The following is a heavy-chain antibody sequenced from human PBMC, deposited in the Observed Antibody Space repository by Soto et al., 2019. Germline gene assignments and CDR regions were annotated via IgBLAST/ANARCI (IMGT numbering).Heavy chain of an antibody. CDR3: ARVRDWFDP. CDR2: IDHSGYT. V-gene: IGHV4-34*01. J-gene: IGHJ5*02. Sequence: SETLSLTCAVYGGSFSGYYWNWIRQPPGKGLEWIGEIDHSGYTNYNPSLKSRVTISVDTSKNQFSLRLTSVTAADTAVYYCARVRDWFDPWGQGTLVTV. CDR1: GGSFSGYY. D-gene: IGHD3-3*01.